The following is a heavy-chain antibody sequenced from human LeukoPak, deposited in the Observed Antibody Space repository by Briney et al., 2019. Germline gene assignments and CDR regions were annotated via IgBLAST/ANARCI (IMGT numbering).Heavy chain of an antibody. D-gene: IGHD6-19*01. CDR3: ARDPTGQWLEFDY. CDR2: ISYDGSNK. V-gene: IGHV3-30*04. Sequence: GGSLRLSCAASGFTFSSYAMHWVRQAPGKGLEWVAVISYDGSNKYYADSVKGRFTISRDNSKNTLYLQMNSLRAEDTAVYYCARDPTGQWLEFDYWGQGTLVTVSS. J-gene: IGHJ4*02. CDR1: GFTFSSYA.